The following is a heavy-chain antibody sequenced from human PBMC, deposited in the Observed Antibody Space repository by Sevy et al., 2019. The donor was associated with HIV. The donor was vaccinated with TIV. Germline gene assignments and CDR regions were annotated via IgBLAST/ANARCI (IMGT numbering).Heavy chain of an antibody. Sequence: GWSLRLSCAASGFTFSSYAMSWVRQAPGKGLEWVSAISGSGGSTYYADSVKGRFTISRYNSKNTLYLQMNSLRAEDTAVYYCARYHYYDSSGYYMMDVWGKGTTVTVSS. CDR3: ARYHYYDSSGYYMMDV. CDR2: ISGSGGST. V-gene: IGHV3-23*01. CDR1: GFTFSSYA. D-gene: IGHD3-22*01. J-gene: IGHJ6*04.